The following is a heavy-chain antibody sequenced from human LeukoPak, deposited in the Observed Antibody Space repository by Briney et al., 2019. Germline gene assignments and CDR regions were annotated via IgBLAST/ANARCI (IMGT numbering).Heavy chain of an antibody. J-gene: IGHJ4*02. CDR3: LRFGELTYYFDY. Sequence: GGSLRLSCAASGFTFSSYGKHWVRQAPGKGLEWVAVISYDGSNKYYADSVKGRFTISRDNSKNTLYLQMNSLRAEDTAVYYCLRFGELTYYFDYWGQGTLVTVSS. V-gene: IGHV3-30*03. D-gene: IGHD3-10*01. CDR2: ISYDGSNK. CDR1: GFTFSSYG.